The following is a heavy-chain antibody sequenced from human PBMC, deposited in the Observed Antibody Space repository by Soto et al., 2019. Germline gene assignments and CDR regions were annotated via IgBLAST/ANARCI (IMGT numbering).Heavy chain of an antibody. CDR1: GFTFRSYA. CDR2: TSGSGADT. V-gene: IGHV3-23*01. J-gene: IGHJ6*02. CDR3: ARVRGVGFYYGMDV. D-gene: IGHD3-10*01. Sequence: GGSLRLSCAASGFTFRSYALSWVRQAPGKGLEWVSATSGSGADTYYADSVKGRFTISRDNSKNTLYLQMNSPRAEDTAVYYCARVRGVGFYYGMDVWGQGTTVTVSS.